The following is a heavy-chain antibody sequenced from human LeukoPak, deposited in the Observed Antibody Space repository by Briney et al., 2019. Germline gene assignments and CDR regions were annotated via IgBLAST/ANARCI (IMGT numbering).Heavy chain of an antibody. J-gene: IGHJ4*02. CDR1: GFTFTSSA. CDR3: AAGETDGYYDY. CDR2: IVVGSGNT. V-gene: IGHV1-58*02. Sequence: GASVKPSCTASGFTFTSSAMQWVRQARGQRLEWTGWIVVGSGNTNYAQKFQERVTITRDMSTSTAYMELSSLRSEGTAVYYCAAGETDGYYDYWGQGTLVTLSS. D-gene: IGHD2-21*01.